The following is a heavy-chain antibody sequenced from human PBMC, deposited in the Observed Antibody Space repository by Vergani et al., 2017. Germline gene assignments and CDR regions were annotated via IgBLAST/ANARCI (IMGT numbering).Heavy chain of an antibody. Sequence: QLLESGGGLIQPGGSLRLSCAASGFTFSNFGMHWIRQAPGKGLEWLAYIGKDGINTRYRDAVKGRFTVSRDNSKDILYLQMDSLRSEDTALYYCAKYLRDSTNGLPDSWGPGTLVIVSS. V-gene: IGHV3-30*02. CDR3: AKYLRDSTNGLPDS. CDR1: GFTFSNFG. D-gene: IGHD2-21*02. CDR2: IGKDGINT. J-gene: IGHJ4*02.